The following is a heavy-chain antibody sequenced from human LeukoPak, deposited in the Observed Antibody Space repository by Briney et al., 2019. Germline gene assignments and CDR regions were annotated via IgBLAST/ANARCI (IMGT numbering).Heavy chain of an antibody. Sequence: PGRSLRLSCAASGFTFSSYAMHWVRQAPGKGLEWLAVISYDGSNKYYADSVKGRFTISRDNSKNTLYLQMNSLRAEDTAVYYCARDDSRYYYYYGMDVWGQGTTVTVSS. CDR3: ARDDSRYYYYYGMDV. CDR2: ISYDGSNK. J-gene: IGHJ6*02. D-gene: IGHD6-13*01. CDR1: GFTFSSYA. V-gene: IGHV3-30-3*01.